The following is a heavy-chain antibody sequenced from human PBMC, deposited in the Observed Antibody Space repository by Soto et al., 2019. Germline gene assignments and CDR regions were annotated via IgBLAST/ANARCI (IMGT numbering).Heavy chain of an antibody. J-gene: IGHJ4*02. CDR1: GFTFSKAW. D-gene: IGHD3-3*01. CDR3: ARDIDFDYVN. V-gene: IGHV3-15*01. Sequence: GGSLRISCAASGFTFSKAWMSWVRQALGKGLEWVGRIKSKTDGGTTDYAAPVKGRFSISRDSAGNALQLAMNYLSAEDTATYFCARDIDFDYVNWGQGTLVIVSS. CDR2: IKSKTDGGTT.